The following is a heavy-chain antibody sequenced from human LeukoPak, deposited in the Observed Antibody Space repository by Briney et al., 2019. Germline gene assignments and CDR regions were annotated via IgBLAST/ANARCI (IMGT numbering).Heavy chain of an antibody. D-gene: IGHD1-14*01. CDR3: ARDLRKTCHFDY. CDR2: IYCSGST. J-gene: IGHJ4*02. V-gene: IGHV4-59*01. CDR1: GGSISSYY. Sequence: PSETLSLTCTVSGGSISSYYWSWIRQPPGKGLEWIGYIYCSGSTNYNPSLKSRVTISVDTSKNQFSLKLSSVTAADTAVYYCARDLRKTCHFDYWGQGTLVTVSS.